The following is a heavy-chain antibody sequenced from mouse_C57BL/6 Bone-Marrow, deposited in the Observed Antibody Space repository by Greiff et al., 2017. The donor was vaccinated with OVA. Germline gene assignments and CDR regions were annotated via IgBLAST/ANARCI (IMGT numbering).Heavy chain of an antibody. J-gene: IGHJ3*01. CDR3: TTDGYYWFAY. V-gene: IGHV14-4*01. D-gene: IGHD2-3*01. CDR2: IDPENGDT. Sequence: VQLQQSGAELVRPGASVKLSCTASSFNIKDDYMHWVKQRPEQGLEWIGWIDPENGDTEYASKFQGKATITADTSSNTAYLQLSSLTSEDTAVYYCTTDGYYWFAYWGQGTLVTVSA. CDR1: SFNIKDDY.